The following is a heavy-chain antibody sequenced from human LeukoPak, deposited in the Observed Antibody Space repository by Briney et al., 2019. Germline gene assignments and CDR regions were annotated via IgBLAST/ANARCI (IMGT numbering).Heavy chain of an antibody. V-gene: IGHV4-59*01. D-gene: IGHD1-26*01. CDR1: GGSIISYY. CDR3: ARTCSGSYHYYYYMDV. J-gene: IGHJ6*03. CDR2: IYYSGST. Sequence: SETLSLTCTVPGGSIISYYWSWIRQPPGKGLEWIGYIYYSGSTNYNPSLKSRVTIAVDTSKNQFSLKLSSVTAADTAVYYCARTCSGSYHYYYYMDVWGKGTTVTVSS.